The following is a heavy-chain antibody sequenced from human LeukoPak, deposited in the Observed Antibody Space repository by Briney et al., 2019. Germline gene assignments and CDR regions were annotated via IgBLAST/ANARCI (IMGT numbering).Heavy chain of an antibody. CDR2: IYPGDSDT. J-gene: IGHJ3*02. Sequence: GESLKISCKGSGYSFTSYWIGWVRQMPGKGLEWVGIIYPGDSDTRYSPSFQGQVTISADKSISTAYLQWSSLKASDTAMYYCARGQRGYSSGWYGAFDIWGQGTMVTVSS. D-gene: IGHD6-19*01. CDR1: GYSFTSYW. V-gene: IGHV5-51*01. CDR3: ARGQRGYSSGWYGAFDI.